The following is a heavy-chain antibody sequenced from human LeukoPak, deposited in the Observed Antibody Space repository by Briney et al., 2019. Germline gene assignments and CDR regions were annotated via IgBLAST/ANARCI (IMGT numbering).Heavy chain of an antibody. CDR3: ASLSYSSRTWDY. CDR2: ISSSGSTI. D-gene: IGHD6-13*01. CDR1: GFTFSDYY. V-gene: IGHV3-11*04. Sequence: PGGSLRLSCATSGFTFSDYYMNWIRHSPEKGLEWVSFISSSGSTIYYTDSVKGRFTISRDNAKNSLYLQMNNLRAEDTAVHYCASLSYSSRTWDYWGQGTLVTVSS. J-gene: IGHJ4*02.